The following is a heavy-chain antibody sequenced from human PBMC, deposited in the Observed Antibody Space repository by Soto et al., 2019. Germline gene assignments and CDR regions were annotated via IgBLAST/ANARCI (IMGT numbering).Heavy chain of an antibody. CDR3: ARAFDSSGDYYFDY. Sequence: PSETLSLTCAVYGGSFSGYYWSWTRQPPGKGLEWIGEINHSGSPNYNPSLKSRVTISVDTSKNQFSLKLSSVTAADTAVYYCARAFDSSGDYYFDYWGQGTLVTVSS. J-gene: IGHJ4*02. V-gene: IGHV4-34*01. CDR2: INHSGSP. D-gene: IGHD6-19*01. CDR1: GGSFSGYY.